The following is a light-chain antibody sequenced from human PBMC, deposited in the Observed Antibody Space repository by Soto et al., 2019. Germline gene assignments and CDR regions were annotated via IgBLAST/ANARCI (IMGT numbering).Light chain of an antibody. Sequence: EIAFTQPPSTMSSPPGERATLSCRASQSISSSYLAWYQQRPGQAPRLLIYAASSRATGIPDRFSGRGSGTDFTLTISRLEPEDIAVYYCQRYGKSWLTFGGGTKVDIK. CDR3: QRYGKSWLT. CDR2: AAS. CDR1: QSISSSY. J-gene: IGKJ4*01. V-gene: IGKV3-20*01.